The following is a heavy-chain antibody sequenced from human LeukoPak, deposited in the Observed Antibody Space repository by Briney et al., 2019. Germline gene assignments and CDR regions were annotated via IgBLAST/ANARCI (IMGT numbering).Heavy chain of an antibody. V-gene: IGHV1-69*02. Sequence: SVKVSCKASGYTFTGYYMHWVRQAPGQGLEWMGRIIPILGIANYAQKFQGRVTITADKSTSTAYMELSSLRSEDTAVYYCAMGTRYYYDSSGYYFDYWGQGTLVTVSS. CDR3: AMGTRYYYDSSGYYFDY. CDR2: IIPILGIA. J-gene: IGHJ4*02. D-gene: IGHD3-22*01. CDR1: GYTFTGYY.